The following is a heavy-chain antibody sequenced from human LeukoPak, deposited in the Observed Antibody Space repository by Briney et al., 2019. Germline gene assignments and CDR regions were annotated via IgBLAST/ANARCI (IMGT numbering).Heavy chain of an antibody. D-gene: IGHD3-10*02. Sequence: GGSLRLSCAASGFTFSSYGMHWVRQAPGKGLEWVAVISYDGSNKYYADSVKGRFTISRDNSKNTLCLQMNSLRAEDTAVYYCAELGITMIGGVWGKGTTVTISS. CDR2: ISYDGSNK. J-gene: IGHJ6*04. CDR3: AELGITMIGGV. CDR1: GFTFSSYG. V-gene: IGHV3-30*18.